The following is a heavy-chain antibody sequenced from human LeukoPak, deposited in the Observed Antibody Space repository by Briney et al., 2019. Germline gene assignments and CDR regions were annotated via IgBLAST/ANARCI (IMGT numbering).Heavy chain of an antibody. Sequence: PSETLSLTCAVYGGSFSGYYWSWIRQPPGKGLEWIGEINHSGSTNYNPSLKSRVTISVDTSKNQFSLKLSSVTAADTAVYYCARATDYYDSSGYYMGAFDIWGQGTMVTVSS. CDR1: GGSFSGYY. CDR3: ARATDYYDSSGYYMGAFDI. D-gene: IGHD3-22*01. CDR2: INHSGST. V-gene: IGHV4-34*01. J-gene: IGHJ3*02.